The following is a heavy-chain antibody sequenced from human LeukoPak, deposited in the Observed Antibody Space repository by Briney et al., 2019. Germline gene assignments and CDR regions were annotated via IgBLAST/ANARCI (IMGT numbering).Heavy chain of an antibody. CDR2: IYSGGTT. J-gene: IGHJ4*02. CDR3: AKDVGLVTARFYSFDY. V-gene: IGHV3-53*01. D-gene: IGHD2-21*02. Sequence: GGSLRLSCAASGFTVSSNYMSWVRQAPGKGLEWVSVIYSGGTTYYADSVKGRFTISRDNSKNTLLLQMNSLRAEDTALYYCAKDVGLVTARFYSFDYWGQGTLVTVSS. CDR1: GFTVSSNY.